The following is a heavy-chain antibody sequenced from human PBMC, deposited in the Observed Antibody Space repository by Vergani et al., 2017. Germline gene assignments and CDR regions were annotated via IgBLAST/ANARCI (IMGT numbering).Heavy chain of an antibody. V-gene: IGHV4-59*01. J-gene: IGHJ5*02. CDR2: IYYSGST. Sequence: QVQLQESGPGLVKPSETLSLTCTVSGGSISSYYWSWIRQPPGKGLEWIGYIYYSGSTNYNPSLKSRVTISVDTSKNQFSLKLSSVTAADTAVYYCARARLRGTVLFDPWGQGTLVSVSS. D-gene: IGHD4-17*01. CDR1: GGSISSYY. CDR3: ARARLRGTVLFDP.